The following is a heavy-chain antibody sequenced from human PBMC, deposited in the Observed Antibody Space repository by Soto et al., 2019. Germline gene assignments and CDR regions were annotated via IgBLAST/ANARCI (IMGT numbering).Heavy chain of an antibody. D-gene: IGHD3-3*01. Sequence: EVQLLESGGGLVQPGGSLRLSCSASGFTFTSYTMSWVRQAPGKGLQWVSGISGSGGDTKSADSVKGRFTISRDNFKNILYLQMNSLRAEDTAEYYCAKHDFWTLYNTGLDSWGQGTLVTVST. CDR3: AKHDFWTLYNTGLDS. J-gene: IGHJ4*02. CDR1: GFTFTSYT. CDR2: ISGSGGDT. V-gene: IGHV3-23*01.